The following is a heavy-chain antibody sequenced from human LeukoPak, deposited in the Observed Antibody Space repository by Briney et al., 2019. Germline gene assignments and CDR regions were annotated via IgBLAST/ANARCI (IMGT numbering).Heavy chain of an antibody. V-gene: IGHV3-66*02. Sequence: PGGSLRLSCAASGFTVSSNYMSWVRQAPGKGLEWVSVIYSGGTTYYADSVKGRFTISRDNSKNTLYLQMNSLRAEDTAVYYCARAGGNHYDSRGLAFDIWGQGTMVTVSS. CDR2: IYSGGTT. CDR1: GFTVSSNY. CDR3: ARAGGNHYDSRGLAFDI. J-gene: IGHJ3*02. D-gene: IGHD3-22*01.